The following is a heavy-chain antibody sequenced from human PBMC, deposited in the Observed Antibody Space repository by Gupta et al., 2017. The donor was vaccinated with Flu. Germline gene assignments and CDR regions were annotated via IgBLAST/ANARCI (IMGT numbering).Heavy chain of an antibody. Sequence: EVQLLESGGGLVQPGGSQRLSCAASGFTSGFTFSTYAMSWVRQAPGKGLEWVSGISGGGSSTYYADSVKGRFTISRDNSKNTLYLQMNSLRAEDTAVYYCAKLPVAGAPHWGQGTLVTVSS. D-gene: IGHD6-19*01. CDR2: ISGGGSST. V-gene: IGHV3-23*01. CDR1: GFTFSTYA. J-gene: IGHJ4*02. CDR3: AKLPVAGAPH.